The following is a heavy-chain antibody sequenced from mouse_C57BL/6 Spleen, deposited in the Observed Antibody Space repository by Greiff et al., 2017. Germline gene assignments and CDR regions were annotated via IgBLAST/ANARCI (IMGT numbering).Heavy chain of an antibody. D-gene: IGHD2-5*01. CDR2: IDPETGGT. Sequence: VHLVESGAELVRPGASVTLSCKASGYTFTDYEMHWVKQTPVHGLEWIGAIDPETGGTAYNQKFKGKAILTADKSSSTAYMELRSLTSEDSAVYYCTKSYYSNYPWFAYWGQGTLVTVSA. CDR3: TKSYYSNYPWFAY. J-gene: IGHJ3*01. CDR1: GYTFTDYE. V-gene: IGHV1-15*01.